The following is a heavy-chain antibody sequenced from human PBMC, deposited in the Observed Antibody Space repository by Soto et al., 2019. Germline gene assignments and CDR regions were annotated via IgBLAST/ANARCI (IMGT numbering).Heavy chain of an antibody. D-gene: IGHD5-18*01. V-gene: IGHV3-53*01. CDR1: GFTVSSNY. CDR2: IYSGGST. J-gene: IGHJ6*02. CDR3: ARARYSYGPSRYYGMDV. Sequence: GFLRLSCAASGFTVSSNYMSWVRQAPGKGLEWVSVIYSGGSTYYADSVKGRFTISRDNSKNTLYLQMNSLRAEDTAVYYCARARYSYGPSRYYGMDVWGQGTTVTVSS.